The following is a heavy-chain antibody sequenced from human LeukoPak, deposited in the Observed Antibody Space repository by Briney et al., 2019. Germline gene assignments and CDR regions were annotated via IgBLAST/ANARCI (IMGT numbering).Heavy chain of an antibody. Sequence: GGSLRLSCAASGFTFSSYAMHWVRQAPGKGLEWVAVISYDGSNKYYADSVKGRFTISRGNSKNTLYLQMNSLRAEDTAVYYCARDRLAKEEWYYYYGMDVWGQGTTVTVSS. J-gene: IGHJ6*02. D-gene: IGHD6-19*01. CDR2: ISYDGSNK. CDR3: ARDRLAKEEWYYYYGMDV. CDR1: GFTFSSYA. V-gene: IGHV3-30-3*01.